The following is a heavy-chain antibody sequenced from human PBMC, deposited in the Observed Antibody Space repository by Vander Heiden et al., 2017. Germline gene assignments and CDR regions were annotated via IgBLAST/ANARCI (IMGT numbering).Heavy chain of an antibody. CDR1: GYTFTGYY. CDR2: INPNSGGT. CDR3: ARDRGELHDY. J-gene: IGHJ4*02. D-gene: IGHD1-26*01. Sequence: QVQLVQSGAEVKKPGASVKVSCKASGYTFTGYYIHWVRQALGQGLEWMGWINPNSGGTNDAQKFQGRVTMTRDTSTSTFHMQLSRLRSDDTAVYYCARDRGELHDYWVQGSMVAVYS. V-gene: IGHV1-2*02.